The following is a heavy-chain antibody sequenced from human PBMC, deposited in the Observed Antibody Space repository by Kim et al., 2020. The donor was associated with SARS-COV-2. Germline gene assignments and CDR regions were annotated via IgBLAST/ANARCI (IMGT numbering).Heavy chain of an antibody. CDR1: GGSISSYY. CDR2: IYYSGST. Sequence: SETLSLTCTVSGGSISSYYWSWIRQPPGKGLEWIGYIYYSGSTNYNPSLKSRVTISVDTSKNQFSLKLSSVTAADTAVYYCARDRGFGERYNWFDPWGQGTLVTVSS. J-gene: IGHJ5*02. V-gene: IGHV4-59*13. CDR3: ARDRGFGERYNWFDP. D-gene: IGHD3-10*01.